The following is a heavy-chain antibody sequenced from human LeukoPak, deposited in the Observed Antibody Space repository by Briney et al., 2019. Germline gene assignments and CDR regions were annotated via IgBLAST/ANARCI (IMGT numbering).Heavy chain of an antibody. Sequence: GGSLRLPCAASGLSVSNNYMSWVRQAPGKGLEWVSILYSTGSTFYADSVGGRFTISSDSSKNTVYLQMNSLRAEDTAVYYCARTITSGWGFFDIWGQGTVVTVSS. CDR2: LYSTGST. CDR1: GLSVSNNY. V-gene: IGHV3-53*01. D-gene: IGHD6-19*01. J-gene: IGHJ4*02. CDR3: ARTITSGWGFFDI.